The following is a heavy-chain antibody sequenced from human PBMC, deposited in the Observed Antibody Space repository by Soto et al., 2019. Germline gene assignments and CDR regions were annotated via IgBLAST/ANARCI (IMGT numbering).Heavy chain of an antibody. J-gene: IGHJ4*02. D-gene: IGHD2-15*01. V-gene: IGHV3-15*07. CDR2: IKSKTDGGTR. CDR1: GFTFNNAW. CDR3: TRDSPGYCSGGRCYDFDY. Sequence: EVQLVESGGGLVKPGGSLRLSCAASGFTFNNAWMNWVRQVPGKGLEWVGRIKSKTDGGTRDYAAPVKGRFTISRDDSNNTLYLQLNSLKIEDTAVYYCTRDSPGYCSGGRCYDFDYWGQGTLVTVS.